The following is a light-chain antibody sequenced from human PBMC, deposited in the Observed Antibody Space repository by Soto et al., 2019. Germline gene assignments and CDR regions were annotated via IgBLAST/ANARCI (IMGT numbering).Light chain of an antibody. Sequence: ILMTQSPATLSVSPGERATLSCRASHSVSNNFAWYQQKHGQAPRLLIYDASTRATGIPDRFSCSGSVTEVTLTNSGVHSEDFVGYYWHQYNNWPPWTCGEGTKVEIK. CDR2: DAS. V-gene: IGKV3-15*01. J-gene: IGKJ1*01. CDR3: HQYNNWPPWT. CDR1: HSVSNN.